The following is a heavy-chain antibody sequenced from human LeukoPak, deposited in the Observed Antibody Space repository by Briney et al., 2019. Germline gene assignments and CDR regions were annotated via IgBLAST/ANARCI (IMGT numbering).Heavy chain of an antibody. CDR3: ASDGYSPEYFQH. J-gene: IGHJ1*01. D-gene: IGHD2-15*01. CDR1: GFSVSNNY. Sequence: SGGSLRLSCAASGFSVSNNYMSWVRQAPGKGLEWVSIIYSGGSTFYADSVKGRFTISRDNSKNTLYLQMNSLRAEDTAVYYCASDGYSPEYFQHWGQDTLVTVSS. V-gene: IGHV3-66*01. CDR2: IYSGGST.